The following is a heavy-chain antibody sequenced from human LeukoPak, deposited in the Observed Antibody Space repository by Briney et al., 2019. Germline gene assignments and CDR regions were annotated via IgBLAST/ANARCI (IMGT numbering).Heavy chain of an antibody. CDR2: INHSGST. Sequence: SETLSLTCAVYGGSFSGYYWSWIRQPPGKGLGWIGEINHSGSTNYNPSLKSRVTMSVDTSKNQFSLKLSSVTAADTAVYYCARSAVAGKGETVNWFDPWGQGTLVTVSS. V-gene: IGHV4-34*01. CDR1: GGSFSGYY. J-gene: IGHJ5*02. D-gene: IGHD6-19*01. CDR3: ARSAVAGKGETVNWFDP.